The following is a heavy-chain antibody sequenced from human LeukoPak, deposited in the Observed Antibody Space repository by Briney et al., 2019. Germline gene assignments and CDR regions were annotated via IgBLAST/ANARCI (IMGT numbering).Heavy chain of an antibody. Sequence: PSGTLSLTCAVSGGSISSSTNWWSWVRQPPGKGLEWIGEIYHRGGTNYNPSLKSRITISVDKSQNQFSLKVNSLTAADTAVYYCATNGYYCMDVWGKGTTVTVSS. CDR3: ATNGYYCMDV. J-gene: IGHJ6*03. CDR2: IYHRGGT. CDR1: GGSISSSTNW. D-gene: IGHD2-8*01. V-gene: IGHV4-4*02.